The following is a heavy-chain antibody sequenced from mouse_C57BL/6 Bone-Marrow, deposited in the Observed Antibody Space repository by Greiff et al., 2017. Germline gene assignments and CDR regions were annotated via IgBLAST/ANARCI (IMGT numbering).Heavy chain of an antibody. J-gene: IGHJ2*01. D-gene: IGHD1-1*01. CDR2: INPGSGGT. CDR1: GYAFTNYL. Sequence: QVQLKESGAELVRPGTSVKVSCKASGYAFTNYLIEWVKQRPGQGLEWIGVINPGSGGTNYNEKFKGKATLTADKSSSTAYMQLSSLTSEDSAVYFCARRGTTVVGGDYFDYWGQGTTLTVSS. V-gene: IGHV1-54*01. CDR3: ARRGTTVVGGDYFDY.